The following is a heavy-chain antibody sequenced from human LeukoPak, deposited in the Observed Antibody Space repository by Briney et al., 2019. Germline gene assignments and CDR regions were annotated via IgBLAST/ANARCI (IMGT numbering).Heavy chain of an antibody. D-gene: IGHD3-10*01. Sequence: PSETLSLTCAVSGGSISSGGYSWSWIRQPPGKGLEWIGYIYHSGSTYYKPSLKSRVTISVDRSKNQFSLKLSSVTAADTAVYYCARDRITMVRGVINENWFDPWGQGTLVTVSS. J-gene: IGHJ5*02. CDR2: IYHSGST. V-gene: IGHV4-30-2*01. CDR1: GGSISSGGYS. CDR3: ARDRITMVRGVINENWFDP.